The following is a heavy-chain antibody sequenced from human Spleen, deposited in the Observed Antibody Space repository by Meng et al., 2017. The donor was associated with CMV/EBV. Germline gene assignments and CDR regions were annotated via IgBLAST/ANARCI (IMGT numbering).Heavy chain of an antibody. Sequence: QISFKNSVPTLLKPTQTRPLTCTFSGFSLSTSGVGVGWIRQPPGKALEWLALIYWDDDKRYSPSLKSRLTITKDTSKNQVVLTMTNMDPVDTATYYCARSDGYPDYWGQGTLVTVSS. D-gene: IGHD5-24*01. CDR1: GFSLSTSGVG. V-gene: IGHV2-5*02. CDR3: ARSDGYPDY. CDR2: IYWDDDK. J-gene: IGHJ4*02.